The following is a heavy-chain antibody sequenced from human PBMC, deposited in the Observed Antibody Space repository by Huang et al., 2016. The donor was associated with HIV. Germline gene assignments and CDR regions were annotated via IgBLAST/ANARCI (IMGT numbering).Heavy chain of an antibody. CDR3: ARQPPVVGVLSFGVPHPRPSYYFDI. J-gene: IGHJ4*02. D-gene: IGHD3-10*01. CDR2: VYSSGKT. V-gene: IGHV4-39*01. CDR1: GGSIRSDSF. Sequence: QLQLQESGPGLVKPSETLSLPCPVSGGSIRSDSFWGWVRQAPGQGLQWIGRVYSSGKTYYTPALKSRVTFSIGTSNTQVTLSRNSGTAAETAVYFCARQPPVVGVLSFGVPHPRPSYYFDIWGQGTLLTVSS.